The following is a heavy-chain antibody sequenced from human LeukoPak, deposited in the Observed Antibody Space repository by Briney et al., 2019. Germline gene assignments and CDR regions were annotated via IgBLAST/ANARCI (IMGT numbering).Heavy chain of an antibody. J-gene: IGHJ5*02. V-gene: IGHV4-61*01. Sequence: SETLSLTCTVSGGSVSSGSYYWSWIRQPPGKGLEWIGYIYYSGSTNYNPSLKSRVTISVDTSKNQFSLKLSSVTAADTAVYYCARDQQLEFGWFDPWGQGTLVTVSS. D-gene: IGHD1-1*01. CDR3: ARDQQLEFGWFDP. CDR1: GGSVSSGSYY. CDR2: IYYSGST.